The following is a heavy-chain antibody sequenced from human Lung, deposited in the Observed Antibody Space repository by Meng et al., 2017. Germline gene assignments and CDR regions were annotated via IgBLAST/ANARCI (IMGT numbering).Heavy chain of an antibody. CDR2: ISDGGNT. J-gene: IGHJ4*02. CDR1: GGSIGSSSYY. Sequence: QVQLEASGPGLVKPSESLSLTCTVSGGSIGSSSYYWGWIRQPPGKGLEWIGSISDGGNTYYNPSLQSRVSISVDTSKNQFSLKLRSVTAADTAVYYCARVKYSSSWYLDFWGQGALVTVSS. V-gene: IGHV4-39*07. D-gene: IGHD6-13*01. CDR3: ARVKYSSSWYLDF.